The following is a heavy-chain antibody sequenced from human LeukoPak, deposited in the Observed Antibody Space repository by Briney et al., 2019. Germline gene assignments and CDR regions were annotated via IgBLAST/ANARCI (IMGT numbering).Heavy chain of an antibody. V-gene: IGHV3-53*01. CDR1: GFTVSSNY. CDR2: IYSGGST. D-gene: IGHD1-1*01. Sequence: GGSLRLSCAASGFTVSSNYMSWVRQAPGKRLEWVSVIYSGGSTYYADSVKGRFTISRDNSKNTLYLQMNSLRAEDTAVYYCATSGGSELFDYWGQGTLVTVSS. CDR3: ATSGGSELFDY. J-gene: IGHJ4*02.